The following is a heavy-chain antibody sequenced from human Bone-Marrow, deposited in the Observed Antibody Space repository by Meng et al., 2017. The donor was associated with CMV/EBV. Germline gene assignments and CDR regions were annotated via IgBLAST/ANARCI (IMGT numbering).Heavy chain of an antibody. Sequence: ASGSTFTSYDIHWVRQAPGQGLEWMGWMNPNSGNTGYAQKFQGRVTITRNTSISTAYMELSSLRSEDTAVYYCARGPPVGEQWLADWGQGTLVTVSS. CDR3: ARGPPVGEQWLAD. CDR1: GSTFTSYD. J-gene: IGHJ4*02. D-gene: IGHD6-19*01. CDR2: MNPNSGNT. V-gene: IGHV1-8*03.